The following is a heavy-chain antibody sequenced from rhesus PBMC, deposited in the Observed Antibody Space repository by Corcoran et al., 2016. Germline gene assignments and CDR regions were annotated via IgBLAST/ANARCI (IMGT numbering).Heavy chain of an antibody. D-gene: IGHD2-15*01. CDR2: ISNGGGST. J-gene: IGHJ4*01. V-gene: IGHV3-178*01. Sequence: EVQLVESGGGLAKPGGSLRLSCAASGFTFSDYSMDWVRPAPGKGLEGVSRISNGGGSTWYADSVKGRFTISRENAKNTLYFQMNSLRAEDTAVYYCARDRNIEVVLSAHFDHWGQGVLVTVSS. CDR1: GFTFSDYS. CDR3: ARDRNIEVVLSAHFDH.